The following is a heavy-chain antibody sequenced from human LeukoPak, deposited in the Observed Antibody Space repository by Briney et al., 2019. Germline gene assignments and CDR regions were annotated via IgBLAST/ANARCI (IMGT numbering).Heavy chain of an antibody. D-gene: IGHD3-10*01. Sequence: SETLSLTCTVSGVSISSYYWSWIRQPPGKGLEWIGYIYYSGSTNYNPSLKSRVTMSADMSKNEFSLKMNSLTAADTAVYYCATIVVRGSQSWFDPWGQGTLVTVSS. J-gene: IGHJ5*02. CDR3: ATIVVRGSQSWFDP. CDR1: GVSISSYY. CDR2: IYYSGST. V-gene: IGHV4-59*12.